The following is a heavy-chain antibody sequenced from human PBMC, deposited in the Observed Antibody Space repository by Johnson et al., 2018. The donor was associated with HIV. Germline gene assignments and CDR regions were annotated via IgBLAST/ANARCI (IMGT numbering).Heavy chain of an antibody. CDR3: ARERGLPDAFDI. CDR2: ISYDGSNK. V-gene: IGHV3-30*04. CDR1: GFTFSSSA. J-gene: IGHJ3*02. Sequence: QVQLVESGGGVVQPGRSLRLSCAASGFTFSSSAMHWVRQAPGKGLEWVAVISYDGSNKYYADSVKGRFTISRDNSKNTLYLQMNSLRAEDTAVYYCARERGLPDAFDIWGQGTMVTVSS. D-gene: IGHD3-16*01.